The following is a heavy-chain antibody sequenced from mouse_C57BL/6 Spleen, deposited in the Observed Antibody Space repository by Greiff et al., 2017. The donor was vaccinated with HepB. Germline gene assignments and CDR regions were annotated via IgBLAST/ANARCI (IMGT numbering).Heavy chain of an antibody. CDR3: AFHYYGSSYEAMDY. D-gene: IGHD1-1*01. CDR2: IYPSDSET. V-gene: IGHV1-61*01. Sequence: VQLQQSGAELVRPGSSVKLSCKASGYTFTSYWMDWVKQRPGQGLEWIGNIYPSDSETHYNQKFKDKATLTVDKSSSTAYMQLSSLTSEDSAVYYCAFHYYGSSYEAMDYWGQGTSVTVSS. CDR1: GYTFTSYW. J-gene: IGHJ4*01.